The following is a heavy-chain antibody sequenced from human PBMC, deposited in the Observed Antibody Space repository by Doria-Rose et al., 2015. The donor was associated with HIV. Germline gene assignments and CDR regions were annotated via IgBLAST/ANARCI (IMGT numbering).Heavy chain of an antibody. Sequence: QITLKESGPVLVKPTETLTLTCTVSGVSLSSPGMGVSWIRQPPGKALEWLANIFSDDERSYKTSLKSRLPISRGTSKSQVGLTMTDMDPVDTATYYCARIKSSRWYHKYYFDFWGQGTLVIVSA. CDR1: GVSLSSPGMG. J-gene: IGHJ4*02. D-gene: IGHD6-13*01. CDR3: ARIKSSRWYHKYYFDF. CDR2: IFSDDER. V-gene: IGHV2-26*01.